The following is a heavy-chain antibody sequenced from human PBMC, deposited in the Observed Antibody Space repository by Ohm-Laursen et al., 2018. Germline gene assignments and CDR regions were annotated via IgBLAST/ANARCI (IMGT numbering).Heavy chain of an antibody. V-gene: IGHV3-74*01. CDR3: ARGYNTGEPDY. CDR1: GFTFSNYW. CDR2: INSDGSSA. Sequence: LRLSCAASGFTFSNYWMHWVRQAPGKGLVWVSRINSDGSSAGYADSVKGRFTISRDNAKNTVYLQMNSLRAEDTAVYYCARGYNTGEPDYWGQGTQVTVSS. D-gene: IGHD1-14*01. J-gene: IGHJ4*02.